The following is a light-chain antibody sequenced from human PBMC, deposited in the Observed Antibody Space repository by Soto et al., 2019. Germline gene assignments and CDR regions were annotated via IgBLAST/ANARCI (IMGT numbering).Light chain of an antibody. CDR1: ERVSTN. CDR2: DAS. J-gene: IGKJ1*01. V-gene: IGKV3D-15*02. Sequence: PGESATLSCRASERVSTNLAWYQQTPSQAPRLLIYDASSLESGVPSRFSGSGSGTEFTLTISSLQPDDFAVYYCQYYGNSPLTFGQGTKVDIK. CDR3: QYYGNSPLT.